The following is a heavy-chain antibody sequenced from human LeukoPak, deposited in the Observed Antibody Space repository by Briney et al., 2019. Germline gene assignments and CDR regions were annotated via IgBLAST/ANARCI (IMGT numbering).Heavy chain of an antibody. D-gene: IGHD3-22*01. V-gene: IGHV3-7*01. CDR1: GFTFSSYW. CDR3: ARHDSSGPYNAFDI. Sequence: GGSLRLSCAASGFTFSSYWMSWVRQAPGKGLEWVANIKQDGSEKYYVDSVKGRFTISRDNAKNSLYLQMNSLRAEDTAVYYCARHDSSGPYNAFDIWGQGTMVTASS. J-gene: IGHJ3*02. CDR2: IKQDGSEK.